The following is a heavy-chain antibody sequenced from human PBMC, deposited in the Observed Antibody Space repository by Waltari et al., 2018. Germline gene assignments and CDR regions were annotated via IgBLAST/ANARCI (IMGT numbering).Heavy chain of an antibody. CDR2: IIPIFGTA. CDR1: GGTFSSYA. Sequence: QVQLVQSGAEVKKPGSSVKVSCKASGGTFSSYAISWVRQAPGQGLEWMGGIIPIFGTANYAKKCQGRVTITADESTSTAYMELSSLRSEDTAVYYCATRLFTRIQLWLRSYYYGMDVWGQGTTVTVSS. CDR3: ATRLFTRIQLWLRSYYYGMDV. V-gene: IGHV1-69*01. J-gene: IGHJ6*02. D-gene: IGHD5-18*01.